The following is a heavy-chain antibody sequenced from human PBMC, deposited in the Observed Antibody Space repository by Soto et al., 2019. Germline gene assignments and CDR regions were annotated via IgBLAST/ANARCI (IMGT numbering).Heavy chain of an antibody. J-gene: IGHJ5*02. V-gene: IGHV3-15*01. CDR3: CVIKRRDQYSTSGYWFDP. CDR1: GFTFSHAW. Sequence: LRRSCAASGFTFSHAWMSWVRQAPGKGLEWVGRIKSKADGETKDYGAPVRGRFTISRDDSQDILYLHMNSLRIEDTAVYYCCVIKRRDQYSTSGYWFDPWGPGTLVTVSS. CDR2: IKSKADGETK. D-gene: IGHD4-4*01.